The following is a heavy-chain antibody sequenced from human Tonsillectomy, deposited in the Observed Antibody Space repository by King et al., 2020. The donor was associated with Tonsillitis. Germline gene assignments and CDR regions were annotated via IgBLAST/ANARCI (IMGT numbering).Heavy chain of an antibody. J-gene: IGHJ4*02. CDR2: IYHSGNT. CDR1: GYSISSGYY. CDR3: ARVGGSGYSSGWRFDY. V-gene: IGHV4-38-2*01. D-gene: IGHD6-19*01. Sequence: QLQESGPGLVKPSETLSLTCAVSGYSISSGYYCGWIRQPPGKGLEWIGSIYHSGNTYYNPSLKSRVTISVDTSKNQSSLELSSVTAADTAVYYCARVGGSGYSSGWRFDYWGQGPLVTVSA.